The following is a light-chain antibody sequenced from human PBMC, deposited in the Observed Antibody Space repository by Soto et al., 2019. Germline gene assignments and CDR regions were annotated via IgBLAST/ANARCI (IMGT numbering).Light chain of an antibody. CDR3: CSYVSDTNVL. CDR1: SSDVGSYNL. CDR2: EDT. Sequence: QSALTQPASVSGSPGQSITISCTGTSSDVGSYNLVSWYQHHPGKAPKLIIYEDTKRPSGVSNRFSGSKSSNTASLTVSGLQAEDEADYYCCSYVSDTNVLFGGGTKVTVL. V-gene: IGLV2-23*01. J-gene: IGLJ2*01.